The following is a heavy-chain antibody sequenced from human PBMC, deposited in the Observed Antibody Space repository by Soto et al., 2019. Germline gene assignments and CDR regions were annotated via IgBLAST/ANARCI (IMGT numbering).Heavy chain of an antibody. D-gene: IGHD3-16*01. CDR1: GYTFTTYG. CDR2: ISAHNGNT. Sequence: QVHLVQSGAEVKKPGASVKVSCKGSGYTFTTYGITWVRQAPGQGLEWMGWISAHNGNTNYAQKLQGRVTVTRDTSTSTAYMELRSLRSDDTAVYYCAKPIGGYDAFDIWGQGTIVTVSS. J-gene: IGHJ3*02. V-gene: IGHV1-18*01. CDR3: AKPIGGYDAFDI.